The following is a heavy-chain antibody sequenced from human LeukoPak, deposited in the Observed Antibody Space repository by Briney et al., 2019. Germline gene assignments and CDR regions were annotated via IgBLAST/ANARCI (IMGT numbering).Heavy chain of an antibody. CDR3: ATPGISHMDV. Sequence: GGSLRLSCAASGFTFSSYALNWVRQAPGKGLEWVSAISGRGHSTYYADSVKGRFTISRDNSKNTLYLQMNSLRADDTAVYYCATPGISHMDVWGKGTTVTVSS. J-gene: IGHJ6*03. CDR2: ISGRGHST. CDR1: GFTFSSYA. V-gene: IGHV3-23*01.